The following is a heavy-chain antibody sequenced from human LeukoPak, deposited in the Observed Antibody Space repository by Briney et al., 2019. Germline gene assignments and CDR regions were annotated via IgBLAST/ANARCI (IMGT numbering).Heavy chain of an antibody. J-gene: IGHJ6*03. Sequence: SETLSLTCTVSGYSISSGYYWGWIRPPPGKGLEWIGSIYHSGSTYYNPSLKSRVTISVDTSKNQFSLKLSSVTAADTAVYYCARGGIMGYYYMDVWGKGTTVTISS. CDR2: IYHSGST. V-gene: IGHV4-38-2*02. D-gene: IGHD3-16*01. CDR1: GYSISSGYY. CDR3: ARGGIMGYYYMDV.